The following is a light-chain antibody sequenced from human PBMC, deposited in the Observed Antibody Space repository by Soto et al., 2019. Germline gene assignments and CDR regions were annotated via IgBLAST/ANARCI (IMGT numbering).Light chain of an antibody. CDR3: QQTYIPPPT. CDR1: RTIRTY. CDR2: MTS. V-gene: IGKV1-39*01. J-gene: IGKJ1*01. Sequence: DIQMTQSPSSLSASVGDRVTITCRASRTIRTYINWYQQRPGAAPKLLIYMTSTLQSGVPSRFSGSGSGTDFTLTISSLQPEDFATYHCQQTYIPPPTFGQGTKVEIK.